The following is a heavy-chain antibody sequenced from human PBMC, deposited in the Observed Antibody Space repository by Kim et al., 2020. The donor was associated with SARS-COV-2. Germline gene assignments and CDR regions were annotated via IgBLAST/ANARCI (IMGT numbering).Heavy chain of an antibody. CDR2: T. V-gene: IGHV3-23*01. Sequence: TNYADPVKGRFTISRDNSKTSLYLQMNSLRAEDTAVYYCAKRAERAFDYWGQGALVTVSS. J-gene: IGHJ4*02. CDR3: AKRAERAFDY.